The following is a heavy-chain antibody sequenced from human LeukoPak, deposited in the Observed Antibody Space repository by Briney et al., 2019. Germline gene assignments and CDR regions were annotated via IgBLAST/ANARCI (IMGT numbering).Heavy chain of an antibody. CDR2: INHSGST. V-gene: IGHV4-34*01. Sequence: SETLSLTCAVYGGSFSGYYWSWIRQPPGKELEWIGEINHSGSTNYNPSLKSRVTISVDTSKNQFSLKLSSVTAADTAVYYCARGPPNIVVVPAARSWFDPWGQGTLVTVSS. CDR3: ARGPPNIVVVPAARSWFDP. J-gene: IGHJ5*02. CDR1: GGSFSGYY. D-gene: IGHD2-2*01.